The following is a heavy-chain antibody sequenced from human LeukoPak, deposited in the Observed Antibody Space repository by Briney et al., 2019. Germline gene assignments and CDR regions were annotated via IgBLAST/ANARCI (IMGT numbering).Heavy chain of an antibody. CDR3: TQVGATTS. Sequence: GGSLRLSCAASGFTFSGSAMHWVRQASGKGLEWVGRIRSKANSYATAYAASVKGRFTISRDDSKNTGYLQMNSLKTEDTAVYYCTQVGATTSWGQGTLVTVSS. D-gene: IGHD1-26*01. CDR2: IRSKANSYAT. V-gene: IGHV3-73*01. J-gene: IGHJ5*02. CDR1: GFTFSGSA.